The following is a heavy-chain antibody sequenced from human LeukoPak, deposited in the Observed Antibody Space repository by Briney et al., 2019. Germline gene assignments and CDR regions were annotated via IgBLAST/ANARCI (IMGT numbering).Heavy chain of an antibody. CDR3: ARGRTYYYASGSYFGEPYYMDV. V-gene: IGHV4-34*01. CDR1: GGSFSGYY. D-gene: IGHD3-10*01. J-gene: IGHJ6*03. CDR2: IYHSGST. Sequence: SETLSLTCAVSGGSFSGYYWSWIRQPPGKGLEWIGSIYHSGSTYYNPSLKSRISISLDTSKNQFSLRLSSVTAADTAVYYCARGRTYYYASGSYFGEPYYMDVWGKGTTVTVSS.